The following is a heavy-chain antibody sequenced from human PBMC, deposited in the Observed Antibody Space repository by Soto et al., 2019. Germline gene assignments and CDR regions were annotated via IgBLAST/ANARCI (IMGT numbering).Heavy chain of an antibody. CDR3: ARDFGIGPAGGGYFYNYGMDV. D-gene: IGHD6-13*01. V-gene: IGHV3-7*03. CDR2: VKQDGSEK. CDR1: GFSFSTYW. J-gene: IGHJ6*02. Sequence: QLVESGGGLVQPGGSLRLSCAASGFSFSTYWMTWVRQAPGKGLEWVANVKQDGSEKYYVDSVKGRFTISRDNTKNSLYLQMNSLGAEDTAVYYCARDFGIGPAGGGYFYNYGMDVWGQGTTVTVSS.